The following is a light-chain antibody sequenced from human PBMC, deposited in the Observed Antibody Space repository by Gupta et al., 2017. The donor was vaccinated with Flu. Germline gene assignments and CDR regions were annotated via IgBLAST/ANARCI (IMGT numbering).Light chain of an antibody. Sequence: DIVMTQSPDSLAVSLGERATINCKSSQSVLSTSDNRNYLVWYQQRPGQPPKLLISWASTRESAVPDRFSGSGSETDFTLTIITLQAEDVAVYYCLLGAYAPLTFGGGTRLE. J-gene: IGKJ4*01. V-gene: IGKV4-1*01. CDR2: WAS. CDR3: LLGAYAPLT. CDR1: QSVLSTSDNRNY.